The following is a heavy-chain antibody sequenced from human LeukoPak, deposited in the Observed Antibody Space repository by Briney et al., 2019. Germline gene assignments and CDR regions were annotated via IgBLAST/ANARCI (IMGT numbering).Heavy chain of an antibody. CDR3: ARKISAAGSRWFDP. CDR2: IYDSGST. D-gene: IGHD6-13*01. CDR1: GGSISSYY. V-gene: IGHV4-59*08. J-gene: IGHJ5*02. Sequence: PSETLSLTCTVSGGSISSYYWSWIRQPPGKGLEGIGYIYDSGSTNYNPSLKSRATISVDTSKNQFSLKLSSVTAADTAVYYCARKISAAGSRWFDPWGQGTLVTVSS.